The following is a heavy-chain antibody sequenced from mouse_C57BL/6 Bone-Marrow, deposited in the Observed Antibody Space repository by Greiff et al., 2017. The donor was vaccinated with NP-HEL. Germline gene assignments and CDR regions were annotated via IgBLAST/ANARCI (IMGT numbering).Heavy chain of an antibody. CDR1: GYTFTSYW. J-gene: IGHJ2*01. CDR3: AAGFDY. V-gene: IGHV1-59*01. Sequence: QVQLKQPGAELVRPGTSVKLSCKASGYTFTSYWMHWVKQRPGQGLEWIGVIDPSDSYTNYNQKFKGKATLTVDTSSSTAYMQLSSLTSEDSAVYYCAAGFDYWGQGTTLTVSS. CDR2: IDPSDSYT.